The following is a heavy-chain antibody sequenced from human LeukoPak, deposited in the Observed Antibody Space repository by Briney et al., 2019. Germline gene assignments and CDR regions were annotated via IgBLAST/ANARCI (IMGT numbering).Heavy chain of an antibody. J-gene: IGHJ3*02. CDR3: ARALVMANGAFDI. CDR2: ISYDGSNK. D-gene: IGHD5-24*01. V-gene: IGHV3-30*04. Sequence: GRSLRLSCAASGFTFSSYAMHWVRQAPGKGLEWVAVISYDGSNKYYADSVKGRFTISRDNSKNTLYLQMNSLRAGDTAVYYCARALVMANGAFDIWGQGTMVTVSS. CDR1: GFTFSSYA.